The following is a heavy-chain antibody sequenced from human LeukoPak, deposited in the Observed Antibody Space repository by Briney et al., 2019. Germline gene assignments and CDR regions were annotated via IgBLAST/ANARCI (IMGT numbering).Heavy chain of an antibody. V-gene: IGHV1-69*06. CDR3: ARDRDIWFGESNYYYYMDV. D-gene: IGHD3-10*01. J-gene: IGHJ6*03. CDR1: VGTFSSYA. Sequence: GASVKVSFKASVGTFSSYAISWVRQAPGQGREWMGRIMPIFGTANYAQKFQGRVTITADKSTSTAYMELSSLRSEDTAVYYCARDRDIWFGESNYYYYMDVWGKGTTVTVSS. CDR2: IMPIFGTA.